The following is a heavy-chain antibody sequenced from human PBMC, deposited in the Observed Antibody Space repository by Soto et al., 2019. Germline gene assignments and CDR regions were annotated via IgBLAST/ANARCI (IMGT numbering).Heavy chain of an antibody. V-gene: IGHV4-39*07. D-gene: IGHD3-22*01. CDR1: GGSISSSDFY. CDR2: INHSGTT. CDR3: ARGSDYTSSFDY. Sequence: ASETLSLTCTVSGGSISSSDFYWGWLRQPPGKGLEWIGKINHSGTTYYNPSLKSRVIISVDTSKKQFSLRLTSVTAADTAVYYCARGSDYTSSFDYWGQGTLVTVSS. J-gene: IGHJ4*02.